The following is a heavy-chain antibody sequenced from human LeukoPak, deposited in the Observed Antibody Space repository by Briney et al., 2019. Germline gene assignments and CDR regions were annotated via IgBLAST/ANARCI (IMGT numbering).Heavy chain of an antibody. CDR3: ARGLPAASFDP. Sequence: SETLSLTCTVSGGSISSYYWSWIRQPPGKGLEWIGYIYYSGSTNYNPSLKGRVTISVDTSKNQFSLRLSSVTAADTAVYYCARGLPAASFDPWGKGTLVAVSS. CDR1: GGSISSYY. CDR2: IYYSGST. J-gene: IGHJ5*02. D-gene: IGHD2-2*01. V-gene: IGHV4-59*01.